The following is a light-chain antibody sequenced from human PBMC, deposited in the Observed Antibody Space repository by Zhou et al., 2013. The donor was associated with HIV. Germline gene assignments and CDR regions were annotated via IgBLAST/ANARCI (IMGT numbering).Light chain of an antibody. CDR3: QQFKSYPIT. J-gene: IGKJ5*01. Sequence: AIPLTQSPSSLSASVGDRVTITCRTSQGIGSALAWFQQKPGKPPNLLIYDASNLESGVPARFSGSGSGTEFTLTISRLQPEDFGTYYCQQFKSYPITFGQGTRLEIK. CDR1: QGIGSA. V-gene: IGKV1-13*02. CDR2: DAS.